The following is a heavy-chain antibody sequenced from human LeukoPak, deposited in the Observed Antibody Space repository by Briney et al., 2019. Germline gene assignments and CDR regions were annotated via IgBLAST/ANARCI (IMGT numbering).Heavy chain of an antibody. Sequence: RAGGSLILSCAASGFNFSSYWMSWVRQAPGKGLEWVSAFSGSGGGTYYADSVKGRFTISRDNSKSTLYLQMTSLRAEDTAVYYCARSGYNRFDYWGQGTLVTVSS. V-gene: IGHV3-23*01. CDR2: FSGSGGGT. D-gene: IGHD5-24*01. CDR3: ARSGYNRFDY. J-gene: IGHJ4*02. CDR1: GFNFSSYW.